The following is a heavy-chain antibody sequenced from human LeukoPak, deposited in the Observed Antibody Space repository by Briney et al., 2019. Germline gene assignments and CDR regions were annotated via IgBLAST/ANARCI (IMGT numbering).Heavy chain of an antibody. D-gene: IGHD2-21*02. CDR2: IIPIFGTA. CDR3: ARDLGGPCGGDCYSQAPYAQREDDDY. Sequence: EASVKVSCKASGGTFSSYAISWVRQAPGQGLEWMGGIIPIFGTANYAQKFQGRVTITADESTSTAYMELSSLRSEDTAVYYCARDLGGPCGGDCYSQAPYAQREDDDYWGQGTLVTVSS. CDR1: GGTFSSYA. V-gene: IGHV1-69*13. J-gene: IGHJ4*02.